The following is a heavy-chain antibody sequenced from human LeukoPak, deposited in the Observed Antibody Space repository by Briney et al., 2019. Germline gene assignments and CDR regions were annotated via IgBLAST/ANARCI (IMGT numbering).Heavy chain of an antibody. D-gene: IGHD5-24*01. J-gene: IGHJ2*01. CDR3: ARESRFYKGWYFNL. Sequence: SETLSLTCTVSGGSISSSSYYWSWIRQLAGKGLEWIGRIYACGSTNYNPSLKGRLTISVDTSKNQFSLKLSSVTAADTAVYYCARESRFYKGWYFNLWGRGTLVTVSS. CDR2: IYACGST. V-gene: IGHV4-61*02. CDR1: GGSISSSSYY.